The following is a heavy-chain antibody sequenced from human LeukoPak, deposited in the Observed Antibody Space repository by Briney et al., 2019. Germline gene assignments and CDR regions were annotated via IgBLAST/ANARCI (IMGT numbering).Heavy chain of an antibody. Sequence: SETLSLTCTVSGGSISSYYWSWIRQPPGKGLEWIGYIYYSGSTNYNPSPKSRVTISVDTSKNQFSLKLSSVTAADTALYYCARETYGEGAFDIWGQGTIVTVSS. CDR1: GGSISSYY. J-gene: IGHJ3*02. V-gene: IGHV4-59*01. CDR2: IYYSGST. CDR3: ARETYGEGAFDI. D-gene: IGHD4-17*01.